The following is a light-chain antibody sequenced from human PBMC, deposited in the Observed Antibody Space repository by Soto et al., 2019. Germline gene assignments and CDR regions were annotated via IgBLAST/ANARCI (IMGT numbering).Light chain of an antibody. CDR2: DVS. CDR3: CSYAGSYVV. V-gene: IGLV2-11*01. Sequence: QSVLTQPRSVSGSPGQSVTISCTGTSSDVGGYNYVSWYQQHPGKAPKLMIFDVSKRPSGVPDHFSGSKSGNTASLTISGLQAEDEADYYCCSYAGSYVVFGGGTKVTVL. J-gene: IGLJ2*01. CDR1: SSDVGGYNY.